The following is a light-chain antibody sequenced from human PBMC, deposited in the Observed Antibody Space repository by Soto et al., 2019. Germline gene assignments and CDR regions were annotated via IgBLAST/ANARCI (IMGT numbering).Light chain of an antibody. J-gene: IGKJ5*01. V-gene: IGKV3-11*01. Sequence: EIVLTQSPATLSLSPGERATLSCRASQSVSSYLAWYQQKPGQAPRLLIYDASNRATGIPARFSGSGSGTDFTLTISSLEPEDFAVSYCQQRSNWSFGQGTRLEIK. CDR2: DAS. CDR1: QSVSSY. CDR3: QQRSNWS.